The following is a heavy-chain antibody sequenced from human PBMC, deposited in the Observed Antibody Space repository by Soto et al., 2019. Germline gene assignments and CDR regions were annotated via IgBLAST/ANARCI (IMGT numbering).Heavy chain of an antibody. V-gene: IGHV4-30-4*01. CDR2: IYYSGST. J-gene: IGHJ4*02. CDR3: ASIDSSSLTFDY. CDR1: GGSISSGDYY. D-gene: IGHD3-22*01. Sequence: QVQLQESGPGLVKPSQTLSLTCTVSGGSISSGDYYWSWIRQPPGKGLEWIGYIYYSGSTYYNPSLKSRVTIPVATSKNQFSLKLSSVTAADTAVYYCASIDSSSLTFDYWGQGTLVTVSS.